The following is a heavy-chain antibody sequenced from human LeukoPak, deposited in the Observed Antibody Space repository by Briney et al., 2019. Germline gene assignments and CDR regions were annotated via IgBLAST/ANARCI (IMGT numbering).Heavy chain of an antibody. V-gene: IGHV4-34*01. CDR1: GGSFSGYY. Sequence: KPSETLSLTCAVYGGSFSGYYWSWIRQPPGKGLEWIGEINHSGSTNYNPSLKSRVTISVDTSKNQFSLKLSSVTAADTAVYFCARHVSPTYYFDYWGQGTLVTVSS. J-gene: IGHJ4*02. CDR3: ARHVSPTYYFDY. D-gene: IGHD5/OR15-5a*01. CDR2: INHSGST.